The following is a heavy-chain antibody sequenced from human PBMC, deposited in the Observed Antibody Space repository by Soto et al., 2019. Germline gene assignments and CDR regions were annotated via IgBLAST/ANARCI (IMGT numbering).Heavy chain of an antibody. J-gene: IGHJ4*02. D-gene: IGHD3-22*01. CDR3: AREAYSHYDSSPNYFDY. CDR2: ISSSSSYI. V-gene: IGHV3-21*01. CDR1: GFTFSSYS. Sequence: EVQLVESGGGLVKPGGSLRLSCAASGFTFSSYSMNWVRQARGKGLEWVSSISSSSSYIYYADSVKGRFTISRDNAQNSLYLQMNSLRAEDTAVYYCAREAYSHYDSSPNYFDYWGQGTLVTVSS.